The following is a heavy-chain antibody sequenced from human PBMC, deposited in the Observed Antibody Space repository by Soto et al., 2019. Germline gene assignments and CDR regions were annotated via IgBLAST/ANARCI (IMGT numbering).Heavy chain of an antibody. CDR3: ARPGNYGSGSYLYYLDY. D-gene: IGHD3-10*01. CDR1: GGSISSSSYY. CDR2: IYYSGST. V-gene: IGHV4-39*01. Sequence: PSETLSLTCTVSGGSISSSSYYWGWIRQPPGKGLEWIGSIYYSGSTYYNPSLKSRVTISVDTSKKQFSLKLSSVTAADTAVYYCARPGNYGSGSYLYYLDYWGQGTLVTVSS. J-gene: IGHJ4*02.